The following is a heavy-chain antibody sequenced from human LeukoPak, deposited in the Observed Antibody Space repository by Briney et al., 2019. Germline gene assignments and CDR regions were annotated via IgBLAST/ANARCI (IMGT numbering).Heavy chain of an antibody. CDR2: IYSGGGT. D-gene: IGHD3-10*01. CDR1: GFTASSQY. J-gene: IGHJ4*02. CDR3: ASSVYSGSPTKSFDY. Sequence: GGSLRLSCAASGFTASSQYMNWVRQAPGKGLEWVSVIYSGGGTYYADSVNGRFTISRDNSKNTLYLQMNSLRADDTAVYYCASSVYSGSPTKSFDYWGQGTLVTVSS. V-gene: IGHV3-53*01.